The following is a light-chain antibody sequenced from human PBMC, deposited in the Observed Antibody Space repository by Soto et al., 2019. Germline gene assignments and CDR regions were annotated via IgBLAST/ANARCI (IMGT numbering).Light chain of an antibody. CDR2: AAS. V-gene: IGKV1-39*01. Sequence: DIQMTQSPSSLSASVGDRVTITCRASQSISRSSTWYQQKPGKTPKLLISAASYLQSGVPSRFSGSGSGTDVTLTISSLQPEDSATYYCQQSYSTLGTFGGGTQVEIK. CDR3: QQSYSTLGT. CDR1: QSISRS. J-gene: IGKJ4*01.